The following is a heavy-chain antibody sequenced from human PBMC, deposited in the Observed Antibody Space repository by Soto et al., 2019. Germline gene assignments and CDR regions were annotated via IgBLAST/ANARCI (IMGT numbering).Heavy chain of an antibody. J-gene: IGHJ4*02. CDR2: INHSGST. D-gene: IGHD5-12*01. CDR3: ARGGGRKGGLRGDY. Sequence: QVQLQQWGAGLLKPSETLSLTCAVYGGSFSGYYWSWIRQRPGKGLERIGEINHSGSTNYNPSLKRRVTISVDTSKNQFSLKLSSVTAADTAVYYCARGGGRKGGLRGDYWGQGTMVTVSS. CDR1: GGSFSGYY. V-gene: IGHV4-34*01.